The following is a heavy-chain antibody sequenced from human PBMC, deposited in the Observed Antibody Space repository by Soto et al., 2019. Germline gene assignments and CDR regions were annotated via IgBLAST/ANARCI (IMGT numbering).Heavy chain of an antibody. J-gene: IGHJ6*02. CDR1: GYSFTSYW. CDR3: ASYCSSTSCYAGYYGMDV. D-gene: IGHD2-2*01. V-gene: IGHV5-10-1*01. Sequence: EVQLVQSGAEVKKPGESLRISCKGSGYSFTSYWISWVRQMPGKGLEWMGRIDPSDSYTNYSPSFQGHVTISADKSISTAYLQWSSLKASDTAMYYCASYCSSTSCYAGYYGMDVWGQGTTVTVSS. CDR2: IDPSDSYT.